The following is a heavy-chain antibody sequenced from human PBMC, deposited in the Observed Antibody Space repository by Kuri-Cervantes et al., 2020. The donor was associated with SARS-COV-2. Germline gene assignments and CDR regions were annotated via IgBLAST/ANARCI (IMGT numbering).Heavy chain of an antibody. V-gene: IGHV3-30-3*02. Sequence: GGSLRLSCAASGFTFTSYAMHWVRQAPGKGLEWVALISYDGSNKYYADSVKGRFTISRDNSRNTLYLQMNSLRAEDTAVYYCAKCSGPTMIVVVMSAFDIWGQGTMVTVSS. D-gene: IGHD3-22*01. J-gene: IGHJ3*02. CDR3: AKCSGPTMIVVVMSAFDI. CDR2: ISYDGSNK. CDR1: GFTFTSYA.